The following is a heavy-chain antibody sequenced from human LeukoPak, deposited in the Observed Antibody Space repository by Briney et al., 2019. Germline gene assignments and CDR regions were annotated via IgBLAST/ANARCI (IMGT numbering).Heavy chain of an antibody. D-gene: IGHD1-1*01. CDR1: GDSISSGSYY. Sequence: PSETLSLTCIVSGDSISSGSYYWTWLRQPAGKGLEWIGRIHTSGNTNYSPSLTSRVTISRDTSKNQFALRLTSVTAADTAVYYCVRDWNGDYFDYWGQGTLVTVSS. J-gene: IGHJ4*02. V-gene: IGHV4-61*02. CDR2: IHTSGNT. CDR3: VRDWNGDYFDY.